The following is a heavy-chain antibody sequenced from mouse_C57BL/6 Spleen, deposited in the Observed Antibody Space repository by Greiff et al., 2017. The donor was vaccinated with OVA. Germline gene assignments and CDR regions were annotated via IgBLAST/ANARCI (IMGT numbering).Heavy chain of an antibody. D-gene: IGHD2-1*01. CDR2: ISDGGSYT. J-gene: IGHJ2*01. Sequence: EVQLVESGGGLVKPGGSLKLSCAASGFTFSSYAMSWVRQTPEKRLEWVATISDGGSYTYYPDNVKGRFTISRDNAKNNLYLQMSHLKSEDTAMYYCARASNYYYFDYWGQGTTLTVSS. V-gene: IGHV5-4*01. CDR1: GFTFSSYA. CDR3: ARASNYYYFDY.